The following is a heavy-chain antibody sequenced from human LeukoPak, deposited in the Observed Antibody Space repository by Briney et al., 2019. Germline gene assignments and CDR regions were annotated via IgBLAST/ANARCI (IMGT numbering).Heavy chain of an antibody. D-gene: IGHD4-17*01. CDR2: IYTSGST. CDR3: ARPTTADEGRAFDI. Sequence: QVQLQESGPGLVKPSQTLSLTCTVSGGSISSGSYYWSWIRQPAGKGLEWIGRIYTSGSTNYNPSLKSRITISVDTSKNQFSLKLSSVTAADTAVYYCARPTTADEGRAFDIWGQGTMVTVSS. V-gene: IGHV4-61*02. CDR1: GGSISSGSYY. J-gene: IGHJ3*02.